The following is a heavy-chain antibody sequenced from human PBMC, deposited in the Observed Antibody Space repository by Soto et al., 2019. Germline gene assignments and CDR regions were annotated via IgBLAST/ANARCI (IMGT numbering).Heavy chain of an antibody. J-gene: IGHJ5*02. Sequence: TLSLTCTVSGGSISSGGYYWSWIRQHPGKGLEWIGYIYYSGSTYYNPSLKSRVTISVDTSKNQFSLKLSSVTAAETAVYQCAREHDSSGYYPWGQGTRVTVS. V-gene: IGHV4-31*03. CDR3: AREHDSSGYYP. D-gene: IGHD3-22*01. CDR2: IYYSGST. CDR1: GGSISSGGYY.